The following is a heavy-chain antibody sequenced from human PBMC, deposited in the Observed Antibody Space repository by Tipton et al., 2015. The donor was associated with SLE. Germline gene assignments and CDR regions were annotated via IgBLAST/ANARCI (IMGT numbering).Heavy chain of an antibody. CDR2: INHSGST. J-gene: IGHJ4*02. CDR1: GGSISSGGYY. D-gene: IGHD5-24*01. CDR3: ARGVEMASGFDY. Sequence: TLSLTCTVSGGSISSGGYYWSWIRQPPGKGLEWIGEINHSGSTNYNPSLKSRVTISVDTSKNQFSLKLSSVTAADTAVYYCARGVEMASGFDYWGQGTLVTVSS. V-gene: IGHV4-61*08.